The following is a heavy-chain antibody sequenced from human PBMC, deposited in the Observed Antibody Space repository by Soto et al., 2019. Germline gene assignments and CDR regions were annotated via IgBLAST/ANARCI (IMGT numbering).Heavy chain of an antibody. CDR1: GGSISRYF. V-gene: IGHV4-59*01. Sequence: QVQLQESGPGLVRPSETLSLTCTVSGGSISRYFWSWIRQSPGKGLEWIGYIFYTGSTTYNPSLKSRVTISIDTSKNQCSLKLSSLTAADTAVYYCAHFIDLEWFDPWGQGTLVTVSS. CDR3: AHFIDLEWFDP. J-gene: IGHJ5*02. CDR2: IFYTGST.